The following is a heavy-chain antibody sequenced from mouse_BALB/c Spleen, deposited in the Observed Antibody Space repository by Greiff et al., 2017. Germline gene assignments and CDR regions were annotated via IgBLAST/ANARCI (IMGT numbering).Heavy chain of an antibody. CDR2: IWSGGST. J-gene: IGHJ1*01. V-gene: IGHV2-2*02. CDR1: GFSLTSYG. CDR3: ARNYRSWYFDV. Sequence: VQRVESGPGLVQPSQSLSITCTVSGFSLTSYGVHWVRQSPGKGLEWLGVIWSGGSTDYNAAFISRLSISKDNSKSQVFFKMNSLQANDTAIYYCARNYRSWYFDVWGAGTTVTVSS. D-gene: IGHD2-14*01.